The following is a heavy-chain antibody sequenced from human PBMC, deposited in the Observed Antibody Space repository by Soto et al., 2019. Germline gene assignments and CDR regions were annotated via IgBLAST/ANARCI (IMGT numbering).Heavy chain of an antibody. V-gene: IGHV4-4*02. CDR1: GGSIASANW. D-gene: IGHD5-12*01. CDR3: ARVLRGRFDP. Sequence: SETLSLTCAVSGGSIASANWWTWVRQPPGGGLEWIGEISHSGITNYKASLKGRVTMSVDKTKNDVSLKLTSVTAADTAVYYCARVLRGRFDPWGQGTPVTVSS. CDR2: ISHSGIT. J-gene: IGHJ5*02.